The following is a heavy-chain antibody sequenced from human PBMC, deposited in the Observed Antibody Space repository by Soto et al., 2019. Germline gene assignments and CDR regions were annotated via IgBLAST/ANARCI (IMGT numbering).Heavy chain of an antibody. D-gene: IGHD1-20*01. J-gene: IGHJ4*01. CDR2: INPNSGGT. CDR3: ERIDYNWNPRLEFDY. Sequence: ASVKVSCKASGYNFTGYYMHWVRQAPGQGVEWIGWINPNSGGTNYAQKFQGWVTMTRDTSISTAYMEMSRLRSDDTAVFYFERIDYNWNPRLEFDYCSHGTLVTVSS. V-gene: IGHV1-2*04. CDR1: GYNFTGYY.